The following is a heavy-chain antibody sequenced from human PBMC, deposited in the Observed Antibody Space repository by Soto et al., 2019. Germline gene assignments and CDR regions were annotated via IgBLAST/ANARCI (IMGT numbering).Heavy chain of an antibody. J-gene: IGHJ4*02. Sequence: SETLSLTCTVSGGSISSGGYYWSWIRQHPGKGLEWIGYTYYSGSTYYNPSLKSRVTISVDTSKNQFSLKLSSVTAADTAVYYCASWTTVTKSIDYWGQGTLVTVSS. D-gene: IGHD4-17*01. CDR1: GGSISSGGYY. CDR2: TYYSGST. CDR3: ASWTTVTKSIDY. V-gene: IGHV4-31*03.